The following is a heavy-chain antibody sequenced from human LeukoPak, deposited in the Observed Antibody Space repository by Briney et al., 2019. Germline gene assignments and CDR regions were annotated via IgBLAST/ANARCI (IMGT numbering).Heavy chain of an antibody. V-gene: IGHV4-59*01. CDR1: GGSISSYY. Sequence: SETLSLTCTVSGGSISSYYWSWIRQPPGKGLEWIGYIYYSGSTNYNPSLKSRVTISVDTSKNQFSPKLSPVTAADTAVYYCAREGYYYDSSGYPYYYYGMDVWGQGTTVTVSS. J-gene: IGHJ6*02. CDR3: AREGYYYDSSGYPYYYYGMDV. D-gene: IGHD3-22*01. CDR2: IYYSGST.